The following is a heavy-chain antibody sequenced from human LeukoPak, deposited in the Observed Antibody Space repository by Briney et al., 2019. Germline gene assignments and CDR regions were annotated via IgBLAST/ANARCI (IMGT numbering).Heavy chain of an antibody. D-gene: IGHD2-2*01. CDR2: INHSGST. Sequence: SETLSLTCAVYGGSFSGYYWSWIRQPPGKGLEWIGEINHSGSTNYNPSLKSRVTISVDTSKNQFSLKLSSVTAADTAVYYCARDIVVVPAAVDYRGQGTLVTVSS. V-gene: IGHV4-34*01. J-gene: IGHJ4*02. CDR3: ARDIVVVPAAVDY. CDR1: GGSFSGYY.